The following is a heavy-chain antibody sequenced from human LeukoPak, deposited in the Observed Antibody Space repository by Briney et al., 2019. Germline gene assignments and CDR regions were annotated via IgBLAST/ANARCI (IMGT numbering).Heavy chain of an antibody. CDR2: ISSSSSYI. V-gene: IGHV3-21*01. CDR1: GFTFSSYS. CDR3: ASGDKDFDY. J-gene: IGHJ4*02. Sequence: GGSLRLSCAASGFTFSSYSMNWVRQAPGKGLEWVSSISSSSSYIYYADSVKGRFTISRDNAKNSLYLQMNSLRAEDTAVYYCASGDKDFDYWGQGTLVTVSS. D-gene: IGHD7-27*01.